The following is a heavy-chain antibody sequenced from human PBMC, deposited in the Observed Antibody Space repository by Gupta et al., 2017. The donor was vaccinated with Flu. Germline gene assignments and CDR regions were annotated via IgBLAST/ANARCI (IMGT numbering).Heavy chain of an antibody. CDR3: ARGKRVYSSSWNNWFDP. CDR2: IIPIIGTA. D-gene: IGHD6-13*01. V-gene: IGHV1-69*01. CDR1: GGTFSSYA. J-gene: IGHJ5*02. Sequence: QVQLVQSGAEVKKPGSSVKVSFKASGGTFSSYAISWVRQAPGQGLEWMGWIIPIIGTANYAQKFQGRVTITADESTSTAYMELSSLRSEDTAVYYCARGKRVYSSSWNNWFDPWGQGTLVTVSS.